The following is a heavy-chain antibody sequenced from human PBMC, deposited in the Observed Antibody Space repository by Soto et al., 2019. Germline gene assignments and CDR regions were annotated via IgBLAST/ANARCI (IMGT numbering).Heavy chain of an antibody. CDR2: IYYSGST. V-gene: IGHV4-59*01. D-gene: IGHD4-17*01. J-gene: IGHJ6*02. CDR3: ARDPHYEGPPYGMDV. CDR1: GGSISSYY. Sequence: QVQLQESGPGLVKPSETLSLTCTVSGGSISSYYWSWIRQPPGKGLEWIGYIYYSGSTNYNPSLKSRVPISVDTSKNQFSLKLSSVTAADTAVYYCARDPHYEGPPYGMDVWGQGTTVTVSS.